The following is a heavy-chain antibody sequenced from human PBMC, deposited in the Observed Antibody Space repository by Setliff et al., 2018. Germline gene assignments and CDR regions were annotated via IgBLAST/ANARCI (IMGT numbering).Heavy chain of an antibody. Sequence: ASVKVSCKASGGTFSSYAISWVRQAPGQGLEWMGGIIPFLGIANYAQKFQGRVTITADESTSTAYMELNSLESEDTAVYYCARVDGAVNYFDYWGQGTLVTVS. V-gene: IGHV1-69*10. CDR2: IIPFLGIA. CDR3: ARVDGAVNYFDY. D-gene: IGHD3-10*01. CDR1: GGTFSSYA. J-gene: IGHJ4*02.